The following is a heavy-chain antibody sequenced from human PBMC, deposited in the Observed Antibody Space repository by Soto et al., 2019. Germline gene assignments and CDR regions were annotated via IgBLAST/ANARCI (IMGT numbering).Heavy chain of an antibody. CDR1: GASIRSTSYY. J-gene: IGHJ4*02. D-gene: IGHD6-13*01. CDR2: IYYSGST. V-gene: IGHV4-39*01. Sequence: SETLSLTCSVSGASIRSTSYYWGWIRQPPGKGLEWIGSIYYSGSTHYSPSLKSRIIMSIDTSTNQFSLKLTSVTAADTAVYYCTRHEGGAAAHRPLDYWGQGTLVTVSS. CDR3: TRHEGGAAAHRPLDY.